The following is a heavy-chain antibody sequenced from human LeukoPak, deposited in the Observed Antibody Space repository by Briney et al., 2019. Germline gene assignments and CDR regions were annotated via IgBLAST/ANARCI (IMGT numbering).Heavy chain of an antibody. Sequence: GESLKISCKGSGYSFTNYWIGWVRQMPGKGLEWMGIIYPGDSDTRYSPSFQGQVTISAEHPISTAYLQWNSLKASDTARHNLARQGGGSGSYYSPLDYWGQGTLVTVSS. CDR2: IYPGDSDT. CDR3: ARQGGGSGSYYSPLDY. J-gene: IGHJ4*02. D-gene: IGHD3-10*01. CDR1: GYSFTNYW. V-gene: IGHV5-51*01.